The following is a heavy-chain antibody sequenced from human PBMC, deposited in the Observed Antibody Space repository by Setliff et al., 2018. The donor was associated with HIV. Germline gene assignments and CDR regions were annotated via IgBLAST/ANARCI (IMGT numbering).Heavy chain of an antibody. Sequence: SLTCSLSGGSISSYHWNWIRQPPGKGLEWIGYIYYSGSTNYNPSLKSRVTISVDTSKNQFSLKPSSVTPADTAVYYCARDHIVATIRDYYYGMNVWGQGTTVTVSS. CDR1: GGSISSYH. CDR3: ARDHIVATIRDYYYGMNV. V-gene: IGHV4-59*01. CDR2: IYYSGST. J-gene: IGHJ6*02. D-gene: IGHD5-12*01.